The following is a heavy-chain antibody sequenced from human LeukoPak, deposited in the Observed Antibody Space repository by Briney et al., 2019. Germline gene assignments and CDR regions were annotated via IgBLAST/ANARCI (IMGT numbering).Heavy chain of an antibody. Sequence: GGPLRLSCAASGFTFSSYWMSWVRQAPGKGLEWVATIKYDGSEKYYVDSVKGRFTISRDNAKNSLYLQINSLRVEDTAVYYCARREATGCLSYGYWGQGTLVTVS. V-gene: IGHV3-7*05. D-gene: IGHD1-1*01. CDR1: GFTFSSYW. CDR3: ARREATGCLSYGY. J-gene: IGHJ4*02. CDR2: IKYDGSEK.